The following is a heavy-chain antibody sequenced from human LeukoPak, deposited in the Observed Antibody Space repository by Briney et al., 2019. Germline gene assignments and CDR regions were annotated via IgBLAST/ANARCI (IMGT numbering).Heavy chain of an antibody. CDR1: GYSFSDYG. J-gene: IGHJ6*03. V-gene: IGHV1-18*01. Sequence: GASVKVSCKPSGYSFSDYGITWVRQAPGLGIEWMGWISGYNGNTNYAESPQGRVTMTIDTSTSTAYLDLRSLRSDDTAVYYCARVGLVDNEYGFYFYMDVWGKGTTVIVSS. D-gene: IGHD4/OR15-4a*01. CDR2: ISGYNGNT. CDR3: ARVGLVDNEYGFYFYMDV.